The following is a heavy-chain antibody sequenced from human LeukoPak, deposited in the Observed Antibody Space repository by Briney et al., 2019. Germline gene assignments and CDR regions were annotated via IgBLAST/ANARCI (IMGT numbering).Heavy chain of an antibody. CDR2: INPGGGST. Sequence: SVKVSCKASGYSFTNYYLHWVRQAPGQGFEWMGIINPGGGSTTYAQKFQGRVTMTRDTSTSTVYMELSSLRSEDTAVFYCARGGFTTMVRGVIITLDAFDIWGQGTMVTVSS. CDR1: GYSFTNYY. V-gene: IGHV1-46*01. J-gene: IGHJ3*02. D-gene: IGHD3-10*01. CDR3: ARGGFTTMVRGVIITLDAFDI.